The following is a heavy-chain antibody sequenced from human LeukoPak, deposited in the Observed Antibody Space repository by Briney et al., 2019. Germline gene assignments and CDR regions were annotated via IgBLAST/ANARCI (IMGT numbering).Heavy chain of an antibody. CDR2: FDPEDGET. CDR3: ATGGYDWGGSYFDY. CDR1: GYTLTELS. D-gene: IGHD5-12*01. Sequence: ASVKVSCKVSGYTLTELSMHWVRQAPGKGLERMGGFDPEDGETIYAQKFQGRVTMTEDTSTDTAYMELSSLRSEDTAVYYCATGGYDWGGSYFDYWGQGTLVTVSS. V-gene: IGHV1-24*01. J-gene: IGHJ4*02.